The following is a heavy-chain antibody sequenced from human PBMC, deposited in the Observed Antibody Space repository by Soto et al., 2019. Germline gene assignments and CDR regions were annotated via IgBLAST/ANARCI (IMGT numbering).Heavy chain of an antibody. CDR1: GFSLSTFGVG. J-gene: IGHJ5*02. D-gene: IGHD3-3*01. V-gene: IGHV2-5*01. CDR2: IYWNDEQ. Sequence: QITLKESGPTLVKPTQTLTLTCTFSGFSLSTFGVGVGWIRQPPGKALEWLALIYWNDEQRYSPSLQRRLTIPKDTAKDPVVLTLTNLDPVDTATYYFVHTEGGHWNGAICLTCFHPWGQGTLVTVSS. CDR3: VHTEGGHWNGAICLTCFHP.